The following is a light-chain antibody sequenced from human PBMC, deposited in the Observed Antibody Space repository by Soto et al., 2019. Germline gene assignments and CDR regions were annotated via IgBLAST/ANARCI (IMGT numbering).Light chain of an antibody. CDR3: QQYGGSPRT. J-gene: IGKJ1*01. V-gene: IGKV3-15*01. CDR2: GAS. Sequence: EIVMTQSPAILSVSPGERATLSCRASQNIGGTLAWYQQKPGQAPRLLFYGASTRATGVPARFSGSGSGTEFTLTISRLEPEDFAVYYCQQYGGSPRTFGQGTKVDIK. CDR1: QNIGGT.